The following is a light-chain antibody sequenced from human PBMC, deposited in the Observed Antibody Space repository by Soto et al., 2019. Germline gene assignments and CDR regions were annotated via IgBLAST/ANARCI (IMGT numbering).Light chain of an antibody. CDR2: AAS. V-gene: IGKV1-9*01. J-gene: IGKJ5*01. CDR3: QQLFDSPIT. CDR1: QVISSY. Sequence: IQLTQSPSSLSAYVGDRVTITCRASQVISSYLAWYQQKPGKAPKLLIYAASTLESGVPSRFSATVSGTEFSLTITSLQPEDFATYYCQQLFDSPITFGQGTRLEI.